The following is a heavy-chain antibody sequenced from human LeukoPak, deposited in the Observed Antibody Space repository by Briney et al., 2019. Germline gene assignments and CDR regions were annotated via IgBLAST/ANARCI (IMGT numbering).Heavy chain of an antibody. V-gene: IGHV3-48*04. CDR3: ARDGTRYYYYYYMDV. J-gene: IGHJ6*03. CDR1: GFPFSFYS. CDR2: ISSSSSTI. Sequence: GGSLSLSCAVSGFPFSFYSMNWVRQAPGKGLEWVSYISSSSSTIYYADSVKGRFTSSRDNAQNSLYLQMNSLRAEDTAVYCCARDGTRYYYYYYMDVWGKGTTVTVSS. D-gene: IGHD1-26*01.